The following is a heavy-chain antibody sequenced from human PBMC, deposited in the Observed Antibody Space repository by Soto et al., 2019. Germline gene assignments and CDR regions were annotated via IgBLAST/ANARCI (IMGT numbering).Heavy chain of an antibody. V-gene: IGHV4-4*02. CDR1: GGSISSSNW. Sequence: QVQLQESGPGLVKPSGTLSLTCAVSGGSISSSNWWSWVRQPPGKGLEWIGYIYYSGSTNYNPYLKSRVTISVDTSKNQFSLKLSSVAAADTAVYYCARPGYSSGWGLDYWGQGTLVTVSS. CDR2: IYYSGST. D-gene: IGHD6-19*01. J-gene: IGHJ4*02. CDR3: ARPGYSSGWGLDY.